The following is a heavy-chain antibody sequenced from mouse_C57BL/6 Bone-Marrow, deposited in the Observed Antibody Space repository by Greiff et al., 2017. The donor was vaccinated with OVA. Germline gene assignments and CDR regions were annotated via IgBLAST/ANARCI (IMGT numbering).Heavy chain of an antibody. CDR2: INPSNGGT. CDR3: ARGDVYYGNPYYFDY. V-gene: IGHV1-53*01. J-gene: IGHJ2*01. Sequence: VQLQQPGTELVKPGASVKLSCKASGYTFTSYWMHWVKQRPGQGLEWIGNINPSNGGTNNSEKFKSKATLTVDKSSSTAYMQLSSLTSEDSAVYYCARGDVYYGNPYYFDYWGQGTTLTVSS. CDR1: GYTFTSYW. D-gene: IGHD2-1*01.